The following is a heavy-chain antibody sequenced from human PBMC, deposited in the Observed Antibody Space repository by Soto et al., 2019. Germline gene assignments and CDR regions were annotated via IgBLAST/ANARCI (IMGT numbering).Heavy chain of an antibody. Sequence: SETLSITCNVSVGSISNYYLTWVRQSPEKGLEWIGYMYYNGNINYNPSLKSRVTISIDTSKNQFSLTLKSVTAADTAVYYCASGGNWFDPWGQGTLVTVSS. D-gene: IGHD3-16*01. CDR2: MYYNGNI. V-gene: IGHV4-59*01. CDR3: ASGGNWFDP. J-gene: IGHJ5*02. CDR1: VGSISNYY.